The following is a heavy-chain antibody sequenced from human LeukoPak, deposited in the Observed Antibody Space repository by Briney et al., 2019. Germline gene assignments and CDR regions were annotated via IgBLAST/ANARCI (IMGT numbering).Heavy chain of an antibody. J-gene: IGHJ4*02. CDR1: GFTFSSYA. V-gene: IGHV3-30-3*01. CDR3: AREWELLLFDY. D-gene: IGHD1-26*01. CDR2: ISYDGSNK. Sequence: PGRSLRLSCAASGFTFSSYAMHWVRQAPGKGLEWVAVISYDGSNKYYADSVKGRFTISRDNSKNTPYLQMNSLRAEDTAVYYCAREWELLLFDYWGQGTLVTVSS.